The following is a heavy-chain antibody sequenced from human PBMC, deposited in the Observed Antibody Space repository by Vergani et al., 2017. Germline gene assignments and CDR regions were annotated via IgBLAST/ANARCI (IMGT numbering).Heavy chain of an antibody. D-gene: IGHD3-10*01. Sequence: QVQLQQWVAGVVKPSGTLSLTCAVFGESFSSFYWSWIRQPPGKGLEWIGEINNDGHTNYNPSLESRVTVSRDTAKNQFSLNLMSVIAADTAMYYCAVRPRVNLVGGEIVTKRTFDYWIQGSLVTVSS. V-gene: IGHV4-34*02. CDR1: GESFSSFY. CDR3: AVRPRVNLVGGEIVTKRTFDY. J-gene: IGHJ4*02. CDR2: INNDGHT.